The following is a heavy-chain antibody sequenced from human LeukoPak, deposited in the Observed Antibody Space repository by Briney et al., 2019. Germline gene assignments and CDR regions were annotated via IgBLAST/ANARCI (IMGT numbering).Heavy chain of an antibody. J-gene: IGHJ4*02. CDR3: ASGIAATGSFDF. V-gene: IGHV4-39*01. D-gene: IGHD6-13*01. CDR2: IYYSGST. CDR1: GCSLSISCYY. Sequence: SETLSLTCTVSGCSLSISCYYWGWIRQTPGKGLEGYGSIYYSGSTYYNPALKSRVTITVDTSKTQFALKLSSVTAAATAEYYCASGIAATGSFDFSGQGTLVTVSS.